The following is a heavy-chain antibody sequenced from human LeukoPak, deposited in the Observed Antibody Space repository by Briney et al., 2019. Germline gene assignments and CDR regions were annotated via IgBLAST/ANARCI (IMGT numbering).Heavy chain of an antibody. V-gene: IGHV3-21*01. CDR3: ARDRGMLAAAFDI. CDR2: ISSSSGYI. D-gene: IGHD6-13*01. J-gene: IGHJ3*02. CDR1: GFTFSSYS. Sequence: PGGSLRLSCAASGFTFSSYSMNWVRQAPGKGLEWVSSISSSSGYIYYADSVKGRFTISRDNAKNSLYLQMNSLRAEDTAVYYCARDRGMLAAAFDIWGQGTMVTVSS.